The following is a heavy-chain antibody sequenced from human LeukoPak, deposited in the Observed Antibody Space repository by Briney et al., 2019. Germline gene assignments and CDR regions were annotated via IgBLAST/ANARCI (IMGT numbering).Heavy chain of an antibody. CDR3: ARDQTHSSGWYDAFDI. CDR2: IIPIFGTA. J-gene: IGHJ3*02. D-gene: IGHD6-19*01. Sequence: ASVKVSCKASGGTFSSYAISWVRQAPGQGLEWMGRIIPIFGTANYAQKFQGRVTITTDESTSTAYMELSSLRSEDTAVYYCARDQTHSSGWYDAFDIWDQGTMVTVSS. CDR1: GGTFSSYA. V-gene: IGHV1-69*05.